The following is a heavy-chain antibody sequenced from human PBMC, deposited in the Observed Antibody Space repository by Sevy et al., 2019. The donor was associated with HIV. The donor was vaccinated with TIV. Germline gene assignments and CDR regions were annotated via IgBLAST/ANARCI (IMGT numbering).Heavy chain of an antibody. V-gene: IGHV3-21*01. J-gene: IGHJ3*02. CDR1: GFTFSSYS. Sequence: GGSLRLSCAASGFTFSSYSMNWVRQAPGKGLEWVSSISSSSSYIYYADSVKGRFTISRDNAKNSLYLQMNSLGAEDTAVYYCARDLGGRVVVAATPPESAFDIWGQGTMVTVSS. CDR2: ISSSSSYI. CDR3: ARDLGGRVVVAATPPESAFDI. D-gene: IGHD2-15*01.